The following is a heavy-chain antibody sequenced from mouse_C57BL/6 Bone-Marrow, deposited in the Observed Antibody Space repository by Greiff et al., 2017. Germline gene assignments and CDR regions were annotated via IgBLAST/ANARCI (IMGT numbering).Heavy chain of an antibody. CDR2: ISGGGDYI. CDR3: ARATMRWYFDV. CDR1: GFTFSSYA. D-gene: IGHD2-4*01. Sequence: EVKLVESGEGLVKPGGSLKLSCAASGFTFSSYAMPWVRQTPEKRLEWVAYISGGGDYIYYADTLKGRFTISGDNARNTLYLQMSSLKSEDTAMYYCARATMRWYFDVWGTGTTVTVSS. J-gene: IGHJ1*03. V-gene: IGHV5S21*01.